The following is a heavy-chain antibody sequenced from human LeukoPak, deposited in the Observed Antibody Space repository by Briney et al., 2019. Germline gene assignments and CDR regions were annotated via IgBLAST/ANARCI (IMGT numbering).Heavy chain of an antibody. J-gene: IGHJ6*02. Sequence: PSETLSLTCAVSGGSIGSYYWSWLRQPPGRGLEWIGYIYYSGTTNYNPSLKSRVTISVDTSKNQFSLKLASVTAADTAIHHCAREDPQTTVPEGLDVWGPGTTVTVSS. V-gene: IGHV4-59*01. CDR3: AREDPQTTVPEGLDV. CDR2: IYYSGTT. D-gene: IGHD4-17*01. CDR1: GGSIGSYY.